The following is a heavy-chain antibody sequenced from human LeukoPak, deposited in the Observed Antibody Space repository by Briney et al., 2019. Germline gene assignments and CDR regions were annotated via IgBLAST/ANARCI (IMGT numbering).Heavy chain of an antibody. J-gene: IGHJ4*02. D-gene: IGHD6-13*01. CDR2: ISGSGGESGGSA. CDR1: GFTFSSFA. V-gene: IGHV3-23*01. CDR3: AKHRSGIAASGSNY. Sequence: GGSLRLSCGASGFTFSSFAMSWVRQAPGKGLEWVSVSVISGSGGESGGSAYCAASVKGQFTISRDDSNNTLYLQMNNLKVEDTAAYYCAKHRSGIAASGSNYWGQGTLVSVSS.